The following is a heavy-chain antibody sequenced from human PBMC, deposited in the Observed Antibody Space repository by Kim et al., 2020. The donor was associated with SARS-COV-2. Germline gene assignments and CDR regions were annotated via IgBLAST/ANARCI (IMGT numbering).Heavy chain of an antibody. V-gene: IGHV3-74*01. CDR2: INYDGSNT. J-gene: IGHJ4*02. Sequence: GGSLRLSCAASGLTFSSHWMNWVRQAPGKGLVWVSRINYDGSNTNYADSVKGRFTISRDNAKNTLYLQMNSLRAEDTAVYYCARRLEIPGGNSFDYWGQGTLVTVSS. CDR3: ARRLEIPGGNSFDY. D-gene: IGHD1-26*01. CDR1: GLTFSSHW.